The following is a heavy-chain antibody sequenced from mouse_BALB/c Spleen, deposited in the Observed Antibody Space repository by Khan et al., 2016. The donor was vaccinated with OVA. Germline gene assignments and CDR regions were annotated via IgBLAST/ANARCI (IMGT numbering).Heavy chain of an antibody. J-gene: IGHJ3*01. D-gene: IGHD4-1*01. CDR3: ARVASSWDFSFPY. Sequence: EVKLQQSGPELVEPGASVKMSCKASGYTFTNYVMHWVKQKLGQGLEWIGYINPYNAGTRYNEKFKGKATLTSDISSTTAYMEFSCLTSEDSAIYSCARVASSWDFSFPYWGQGTLVTVSA. CDR1: GYTFTNYV. CDR2: INPYNAGT. V-gene: IGHV1S136*01.